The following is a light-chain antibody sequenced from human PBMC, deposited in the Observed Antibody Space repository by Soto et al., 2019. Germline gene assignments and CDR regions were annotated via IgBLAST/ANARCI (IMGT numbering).Light chain of an antibody. CDR3: RTYGRSPPSWT. CDR2: GAS. V-gene: IGKV3-20*01. J-gene: IGKJ1*01. Sequence: EIVLTQSPGTLSLSAGERATLSCRASQSVSSNYLAWYQQKPGQPPRLLISGASSRATGIPDRFIGSGSGTDVTLTIRSLEPEVFAVYYCRTYGRSPPSWTFGQGTTVALK. CDR1: QSVSSNY.